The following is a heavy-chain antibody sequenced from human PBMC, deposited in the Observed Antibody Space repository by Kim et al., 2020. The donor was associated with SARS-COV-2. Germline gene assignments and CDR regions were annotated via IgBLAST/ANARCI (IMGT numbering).Heavy chain of an antibody. CDR2: INTNTGNP. J-gene: IGHJ5*02. CDR1: GYTFTSYA. D-gene: IGHD3-22*01. V-gene: IGHV7-4-1*02. CDR3: ASTLYYYDSSNRPDNWFDP. Sequence: ASVKVSCKAPGYTFTSYAINWVRQAPGQGLEWMGWINTNTGNPTYAQGFTGRFVFSLDTSVSTAYLQISSLKAEDTAVYYCASTLYYYDSSNRPDNWFDPWGQGTLVTVSS.